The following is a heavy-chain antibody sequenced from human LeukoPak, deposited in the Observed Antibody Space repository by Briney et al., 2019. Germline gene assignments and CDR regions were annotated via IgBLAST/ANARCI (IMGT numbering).Heavy chain of an antibody. D-gene: IGHD5-24*01. CDR1: GDSIRSSGYY. CDR3: ARHLDGYNYYYYYYMDV. V-gene: IGHV4-39*01. J-gene: IGHJ6*03. Sequence: SETLSLTCTVSGDSIRSSGYYWGWIRQPPGKGLELIGSIYYSGSTYYNPSLKSRVTISVDTSKNQFSLKLSSVTAADTAVYYCARHLDGYNYYYYYYMDVWGKGTTVTVSS. CDR2: IYYSGST.